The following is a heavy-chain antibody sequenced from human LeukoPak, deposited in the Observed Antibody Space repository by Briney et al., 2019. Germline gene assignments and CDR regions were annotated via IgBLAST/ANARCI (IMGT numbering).Heavy chain of an antibody. V-gene: IGHV3-23*01. CDR2: ISGSGGST. CDR3: ANTPRNYYDSSGYYHYFDY. J-gene: IGHJ4*02. CDR1: GFTFSSYA. D-gene: IGHD3-22*01. Sequence: GGSLRLSCAAYGFTFSSYAMGWVRQAPGKGLEWVSAISGSGGSTYYADSVKGRFTISRDNSKNTLYLQMNSLRAEDTAVYYCANTPRNYYDSSGYYHYFDYWGQGTLVTVSS.